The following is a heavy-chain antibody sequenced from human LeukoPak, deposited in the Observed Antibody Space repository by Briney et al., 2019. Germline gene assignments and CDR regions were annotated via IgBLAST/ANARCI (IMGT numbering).Heavy chain of an antibody. Sequence: PGRSLRLSCAASGYTFSTYWMSWVRQAPGKGLEWVASISKDGSEMYYVDSVKGRFTISRDNAKNSLYLQMNSMRAEDTDVFYCARGLTIATTPWFAPWGQGALVTVSS. J-gene: IGHJ5*02. CDR3: ARGLTIATTPWFAP. V-gene: IGHV3-7*04. CDR1: GYTFSTYW. D-gene: IGHD1-1*01. CDR2: ISKDGSEM.